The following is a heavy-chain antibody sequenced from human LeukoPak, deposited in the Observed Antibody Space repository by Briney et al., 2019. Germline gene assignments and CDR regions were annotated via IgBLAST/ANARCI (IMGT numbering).Heavy chain of an antibody. D-gene: IGHD3-22*01. CDR2: ISSSSSYK. J-gene: IGHJ4*02. Sequence: GGSLRLSCAASGFIFSSYNMNWVRQAPGKGLEWVSSISSSSSYKNYADSVKGRFTISRDNSKNTLYLQMNSLRAEDTAVYYCAKDGPSYYYDSSGYYLGYFDYWGQGTLVTVSS. V-gene: IGHV3-21*04. CDR3: AKDGPSYYYDSSGYYLGYFDY. CDR1: GFIFSSYN.